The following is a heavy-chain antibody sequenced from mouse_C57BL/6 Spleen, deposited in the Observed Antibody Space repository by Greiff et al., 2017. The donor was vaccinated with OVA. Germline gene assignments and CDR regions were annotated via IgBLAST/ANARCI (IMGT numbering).Heavy chain of an antibody. CDR1: GYAFSSSW. V-gene: IGHV1-82*01. J-gene: IGHJ4*01. CDR3: ARTLLYYCAMDY. Sequence: VKLQESGPELVKPGASVKISCKASGYAFSSSWMNWVKQRPGKGLEWIGRIYPGDGDTNYNGKFKGKATLTADKSSSTAYMQLSSLTSEDSAVYFCARTLLYYCAMDYWGQGTSVTVSS. D-gene: IGHD1-1*02. CDR2: IYPGDGDT.